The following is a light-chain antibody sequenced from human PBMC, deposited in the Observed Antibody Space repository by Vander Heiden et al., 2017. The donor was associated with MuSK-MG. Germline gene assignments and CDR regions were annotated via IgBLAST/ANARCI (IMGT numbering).Light chain of an antibody. CDR1: SGSIGNNY. J-gene: IGLJ2*01. CDR3: QSYDNDKVI. CDR2: EDR. Sequence: FLLTQPHSVSESVGKTVAISCTRSSGSIGNNYVQWYHQRPGSLPRNVIYEDRQRPSGVPDRFSGSIDLASGSAALKISGLKTEDEGDYYCQSYDNDKVIFGGGTKLTVL. V-gene: IGLV6-57*01.